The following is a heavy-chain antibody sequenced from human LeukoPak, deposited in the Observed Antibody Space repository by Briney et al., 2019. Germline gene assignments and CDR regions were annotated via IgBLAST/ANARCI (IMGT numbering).Heavy chain of an antibody. CDR3: ARGPPLFDP. J-gene: IGHJ5*02. Sequence: GGSLRLSCAASGFTFSTYSMNWVRQAPGKGLEWVSYISRSSSNIYYADSVKGRFTISRDNAKNSLYLQMNSLRAEDTAVYYCARGPPLFDPWGQGTLVAVSS. V-gene: IGHV3-48*04. CDR1: GFTFSTYS. CDR2: ISRSSSNI.